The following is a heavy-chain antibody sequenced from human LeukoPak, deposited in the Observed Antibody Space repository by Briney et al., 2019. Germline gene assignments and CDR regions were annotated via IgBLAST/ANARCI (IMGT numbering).Heavy chain of an antibody. Sequence: GGSLRLSCVASGFTFSTYGMSWVRQAPGKGLEWVSTTSDRAGSSSYSDSVKGRFTISRDNSKNTLYLQMNSLRAEDTAVYYCANNRIVGITPLDYWGQGTLVIVPS. CDR2: TSDRAGSS. D-gene: IGHD1-26*01. CDR1: GFTFSTYG. CDR3: ANNRIVGITPLDY. V-gene: IGHV3-23*01. J-gene: IGHJ4*02.